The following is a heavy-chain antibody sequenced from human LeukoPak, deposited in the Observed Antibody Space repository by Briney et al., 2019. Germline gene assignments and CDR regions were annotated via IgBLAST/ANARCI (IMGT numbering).Heavy chain of an antibody. D-gene: IGHD6-13*01. CDR1: GFTVSSNY. CDR3: ANGIAGVGSYYYYYLDV. CDR2: LYIGGST. V-gene: IGHV3-66*01. J-gene: IGHJ6*03. Sequence: TGGSLRVSCAASGFTVSSNYMSWVRQAPGEGLEWGSVLYIGGSTYYADSVKGRFTISSDNAKNSPYLPLDRLRAEDTAVYYCANGIAGVGSYYYYYLDVWGKGTTVTVSS.